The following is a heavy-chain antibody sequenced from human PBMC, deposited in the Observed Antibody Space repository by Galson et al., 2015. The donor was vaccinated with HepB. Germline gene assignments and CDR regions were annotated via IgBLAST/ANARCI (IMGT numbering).Heavy chain of an antibody. D-gene: IGHD3-10*01. J-gene: IGHJ6*02. CDR1: GFTVSSNH. CDR3: ARSRGYYYYGMDV. CDR2: IYSGGST. V-gene: IGHV3-53*04. Sequence: SLRLSCAASGFTVSSNHMSWVRQAPGKGLEWVSVIYSGGSTYYADSVKGRFTISRHNSKNTLYLQMNSLRAEDTAVYYCARSRGYYYYGMDVWGQGTTVTVSS.